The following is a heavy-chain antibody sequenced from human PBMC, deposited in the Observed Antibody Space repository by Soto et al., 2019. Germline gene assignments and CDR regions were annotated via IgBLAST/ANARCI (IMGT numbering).Heavy chain of an antibody. J-gene: IGHJ6*02. D-gene: IGHD2-21*02. V-gene: IGHV1-18*01. Sequence: QVQLVQSGAEVKKPGASVKVSCKASGYTFTSYGISWVRQAPGQGLEWMGWISAYNGNTNYAQKLQGRVTMTTDTSTSTAYMELRSLRSDDTAVYYCAGGSVRVTARTSDYYYGMDVWGQGTTVTVSS. CDR3: AGGSVRVTARTSDYYYGMDV. CDR1: GYTFTSYG. CDR2: ISAYNGNT.